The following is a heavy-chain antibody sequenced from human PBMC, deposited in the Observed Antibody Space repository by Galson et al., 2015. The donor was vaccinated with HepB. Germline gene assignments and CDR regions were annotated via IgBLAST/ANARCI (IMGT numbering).Heavy chain of an antibody. D-gene: IGHD3-9*01. CDR1: GYSFTSYW. J-gene: IGHJ4*02. CDR2: IYPGDSDT. CDR3: ARQPENYYDILTGYYNYFDN. V-gene: IGHV5-51*01. Sequence: QSGAEVKKPGESLKISCKGSGYSFTSYWIGWVRQMPGKGLEWMGIIYPGDSDTRYSPSFQGQVTISADKSISTAYLQWSSLKASDTAMYYCARQPENYYDILTGYYNYFDNWGQGTLVTVSS.